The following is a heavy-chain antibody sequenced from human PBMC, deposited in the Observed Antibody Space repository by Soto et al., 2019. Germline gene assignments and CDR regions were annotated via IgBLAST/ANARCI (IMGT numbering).Heavy chain of an antibody. V-gene: IGHV4-59*08. Sequence: VQLQESGPGLVTPSETLSLSCTDSGCSISSYYWCWIPQPPGKGLEGFGYVHHSWGSTYNPCLQNPVAISLDPGQSQLSLKLTSVTSTDTALYDCARQGVGALHGLVDVWGQGTTVTVSS. CDR2: VHHSWGS. J-gene: IGHJ6*02. CDR1: GCSISSYY. CDR3: ARQGVGALHGLVDV. D-gene: IGHD3-10*01.